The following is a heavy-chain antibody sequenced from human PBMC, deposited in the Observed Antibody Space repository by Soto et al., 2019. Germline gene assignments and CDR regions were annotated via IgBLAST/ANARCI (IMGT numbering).Heavy chain of an antibody. J-gene: IGHJ4*02. CDR2: IIPIFGTA. V-gene: IGHV1-69*13. D-gene: IGHD2-21*01. CDR1: WGTFSRHA. CDR3: ARGIPDRVVAHDY. Sequence: VKGSCKSSWGTFSRHAINWVGPGPGQGLEWMGGIIPIFGTANYAQKFQGRVAITADESTSTAYMELSSLRSEDTAVYYCARGIPDRVVAHDYWGQGTLVTVSS.